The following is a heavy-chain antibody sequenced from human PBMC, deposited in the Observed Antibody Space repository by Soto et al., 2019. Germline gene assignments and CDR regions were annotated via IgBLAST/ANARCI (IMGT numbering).Heavy chain of an antibody. V-gene: IGHV4-39*07. J-gene: IGHJ4*02. CDR1: GDSISTSNYY. Sequence: QLQLQESGPGLVKPSETLSLTCSVSGDSISTSNYYWGWIRQPPGKGLEWIGHLFYSGGTYYNPSLKSRVSISVDTSKNEFSLKLTSITAADTAIYSCARRGGGDYLFDSWGQGILVTVSS. D-gene: IGHD4-17*01. CDR3: ARRGGGDYLFDS. CDR2: LFYSGGT.